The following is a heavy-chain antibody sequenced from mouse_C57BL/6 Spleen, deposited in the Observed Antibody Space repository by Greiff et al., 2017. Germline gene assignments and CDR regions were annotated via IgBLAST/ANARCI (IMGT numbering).Heavy chain of an antibody. CDR1: GYAFSSSW. V-gene: IGHV1-82*01. CDR3: ARGLYDGYYVGY. J-gene: IGHJ2*01. Sequence: VQLQQSGPELVKPGASVKISCKASGYAFSSSWMNWVKQRPGKGLEWIGRIYPGDGDTNYNGNFKGKATLTADKSSSTAYMQLSSLTSEDSAVYFCARGLYDGYYVGYWGQGTTLTVSS. D-gene: IGHD2-3*01. CDR2: IYPGDGDT.